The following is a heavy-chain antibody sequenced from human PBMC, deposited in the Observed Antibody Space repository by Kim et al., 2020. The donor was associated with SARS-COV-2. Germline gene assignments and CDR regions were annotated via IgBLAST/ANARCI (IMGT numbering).Heavy chain of an antibody. D-gene: IGHD3-10*01. V-gene: IGHV3-23*01. Sequence: GGSLRLSCVGSGFTFSNFGMTWVRQAPGKGLEWVSGMTGSGSSRFYADSVKGRFTIARDNSKNSLFLEMNSLTSEDTAVYYWARDILGSGSHYDNFHFWG. CDR1: GFTFSNFG. CDR2: MTGSGSSR. J-gene: IGHJ3*01. CDR3: ARDILGSGSHYDNFHF.